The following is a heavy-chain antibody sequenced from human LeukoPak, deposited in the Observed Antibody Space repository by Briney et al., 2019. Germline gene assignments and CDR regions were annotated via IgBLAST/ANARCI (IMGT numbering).Heavy chain of an antibody. Sequence: PGRSLRLSCAASGFTFSSYGMHWVRQAPGKGLEWVAVIWYDGSNKYYADSVKGRFTISRDNSKNTLYLQMNSLRAEDTAVYYCARDSYYDHSGGDFDYWGQGTLVTVSS. CDR1: GFTFSSYG. CDR2: IWYDGSNK. J-gene: IGHJ4*02. V-gene: IGHV3-33*01. CDR3: ARDSYYDHSGGDFDY. D-gene: IGHD3-22*01.